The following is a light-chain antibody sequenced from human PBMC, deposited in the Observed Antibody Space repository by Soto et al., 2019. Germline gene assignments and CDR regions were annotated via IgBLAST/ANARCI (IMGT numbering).Light chain of an antibody. Sequence: QSVLTQPPSVSGAPGQRVTISCTGSSSNIGAGYDVHWYQQLPGTAPKLLIQGNSNRPSGVPDRFSGSKSGTSASLAITGLHADDDADYYCHSYDTSLSAWVFGAGTKLTVL. V-gene: IGLV1-40*01. CDR1: SSNIGAGYD. CDR3: HSYDTSLSAWV. CDR2: GNS. J-gene: IGLJ3*02.